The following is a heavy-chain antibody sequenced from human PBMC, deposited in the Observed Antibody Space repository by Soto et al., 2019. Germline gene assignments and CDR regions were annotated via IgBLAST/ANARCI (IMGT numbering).Heavy chain of an antibody. V-gene: IGHV1-18*04. CDR1: GYTFTKYG. Sequence: QVQLVQSGGEVKKPGASVKVSCKTSGYTFTKYGISWVRQAPGQGLEWIGWVGPYNANTNHAQKXXGRITMNTDTXXSXAXXELRSLRSDDTAVYYCATAEYDLLTGYYNGGAFEIWGQGTMVTVS. D-gene: IGHD3-9*01. J-gene: IGHJ3*02. CDR2: VGPYNANT. CDR3: ATAEYDLLTGYYNGGAFEI.